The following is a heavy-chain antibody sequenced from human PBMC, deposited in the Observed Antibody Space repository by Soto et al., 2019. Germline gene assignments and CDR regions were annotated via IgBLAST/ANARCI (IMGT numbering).Heavy chain of an antibody. Sequence: GGFLRLSCAPSGFVFRRYAMSWVRPAPGKGLEWVSAISGSGGSTYYADSVKGRFTISRDNSKNTLYLQMNSLRAEDTAVYYCAKSFLAHYYDSSGATDDAFDIWGQETMVTVS. CDR3: AKSFLAHYYDSSGATDDAFDI. D-gene: IGHD3-22*01. J-gene: IGHJ3*02. V-gene: IGHV3-23*01. CDR2: ISGSGGST. CDR1: GFVFRRYA.